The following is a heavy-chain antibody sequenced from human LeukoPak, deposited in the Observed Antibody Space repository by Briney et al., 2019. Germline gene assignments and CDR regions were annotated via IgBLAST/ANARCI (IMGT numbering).Heavy chain of an antibody. Sequence: EGSMRLSRAASGFTFSSYSMNWVRKAPGKGLELVSSISSSSSYRYYADSVKGRFTISRDNAKTSLYLQMNSLRAEDTAVYYCAREDLGSSWSHWGRGTLVTVSS. CDR1: GFTFSSYS. CDR2: ISSSSSYR. V-gene: IGHV3-21*01. D-gene: IGHD6-13*01. CDR3: AREDLGSSWSH. J-gene: IGHJ4*02.